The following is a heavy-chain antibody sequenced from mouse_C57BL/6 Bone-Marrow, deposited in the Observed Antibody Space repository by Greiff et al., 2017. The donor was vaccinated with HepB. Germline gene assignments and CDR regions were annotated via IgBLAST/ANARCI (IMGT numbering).Heavy chain of an antibody. CDR3: SRDRFDYYFDY. CDR2: INTGGTYT. J-gene: IGHJ2*01. CDR1: GFTFSTSG. D-gene: IGHD2-14*01. V-gene: IGHV5-6*01. Sequence: EVKLMESGGDLVKPGGSLKLSCVTSGFTFSTSGMSWVRQTPDKRLEWVATINTGGTYTYYPDSVKGRFTISKDTAKSTLFLQMSILKSEDTAIYYCSRDRFDYYFDYWGQGTTLTVSS.